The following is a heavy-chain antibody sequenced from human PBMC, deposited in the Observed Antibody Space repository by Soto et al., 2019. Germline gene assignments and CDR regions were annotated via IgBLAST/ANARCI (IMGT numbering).Heavy chain of an antibody. V-gene: IGHV1-2*02. D-gene: IGHD1-26*01. Sequence: ASVNVSCKASGYTFTGYYMHWVRQAPGQGLEWMGWINPNSGGTNYAQKFQGRVTMTRDTSISTAYMELSRLRSDDTAVYYCARFTEWENSWAYFEYWGQGTLVNVSS. CDR2: INPNSGGT. J-gene: IGHJ4*02. CDR3: ARFTEWENSWAYFEY. CDR1: GYTFTGYY.